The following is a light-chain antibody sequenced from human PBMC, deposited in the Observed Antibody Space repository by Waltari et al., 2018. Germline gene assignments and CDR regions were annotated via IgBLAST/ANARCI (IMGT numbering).Light chain of an antibody. Sequence: QSALTQPASVSGSPGQSIPISCTGTASDVAFYNYVSRYQQHPGKAPKVIIYDVSERPSGVSNRFSGSKSGNSAFLTISGLQDEDEADYYCNSYTGSSSWVFGGGTKLTV. CDR2: DVS. CDR1: ASDVAFYNY. V-gene: IGLV2-14*03. CDR3: NSYTGSSSWV. J-gene: IGLJ3*02.